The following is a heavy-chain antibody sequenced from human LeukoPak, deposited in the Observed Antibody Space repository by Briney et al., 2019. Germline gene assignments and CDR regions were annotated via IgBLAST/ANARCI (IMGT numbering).Heavy chain of an antibody. Sequence: GGSLRLSCAASGFTFSNYNMNWVRQTPGKGLEWVSSITRGSIYTFYADSMKGRFTISRDNAKNSLSLQMNSLRAEDTAAYYCASGELGFDYWGQGTLVTVSS. D-gene: IGHD7-27*01. CDR2: ITRGSIYT. V-gene: IGHV3-21*01. J-gene: IGHJ4*02. CDR3: ASGELGFDY. CDR1: GFTFSNYN.